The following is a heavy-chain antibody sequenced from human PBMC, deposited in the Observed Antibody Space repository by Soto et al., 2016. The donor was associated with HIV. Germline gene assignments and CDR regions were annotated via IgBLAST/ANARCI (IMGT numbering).Heavy chain of an antibody. Sequence: EVQLLESGGGLVQPGRSLRLSCAASGSTFNIHAMSWVRQTPGKGLEWVSTISGSGGTTYYADYVRGRFTISRDNSKNILYLQMNSLRAEDTAVYYCIRGMVRGNVLLYYWGQGSLVTVSS. D-gene: IGHD3-10*01. V-gene: IGHV3-23*01. CDR1: GSTFNIHA. CDR3: IRGMVRGNVLLYY. J-gene: IGHJ4*02. CDR2: ISGSGGTT.